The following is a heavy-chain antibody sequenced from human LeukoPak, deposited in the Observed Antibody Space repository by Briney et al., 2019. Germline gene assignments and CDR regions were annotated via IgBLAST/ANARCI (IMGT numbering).Heavy chain of an antibody. V-gene: IGHV1-3*01. J-gene: IGHJ5*02. CDR2: INAGNGNT. CDR3: ARGAARRPYNWFDP. CDR1: GYTFTSYA. Sequence: ASVNVSCKASGYTFTSYAMHWVRQAPGQRLEWMGWINAGNGNTKYSQKFQGRVTITRDTSASTAYMELSSLRSEDTAVYYCARGAARRPYNWFDPWGQGTLVTVYS. D-gene: IGHD6-6*01.